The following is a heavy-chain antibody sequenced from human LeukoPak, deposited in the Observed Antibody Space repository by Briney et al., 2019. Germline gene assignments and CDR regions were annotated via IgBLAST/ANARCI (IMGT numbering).Heavy chain of an antibody. J-gene: IGHJ4*02. CDR2: IWYDGSNK. D-gene: IGHD6-19*01. CDR1: GFTFSSYG. Sequence: GGSLRLSCAASGFTFSSYGMHWVRQAPGKGLEWVAVIWYDGSNKYYADSVKGRFTISRDNSKNTLYLQMNSLRAEDTAVYYCAKSSLRYSSGWSDYWGQGTLVTVSS. V-gene: IGHV3-33*06. CDR3: AKSSLRYSSGWSDY.